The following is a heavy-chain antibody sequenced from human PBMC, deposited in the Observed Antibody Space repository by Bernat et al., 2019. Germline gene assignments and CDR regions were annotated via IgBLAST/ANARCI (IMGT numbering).Heavy chain of an antibody. Sequence: EVQLVESGGGLVKPGGSLRLSCAASGFTFSSYSMNWVRQAPGKGLEWVSHISRSGSSIYYADSVKGRFTISRDNAKNSLYLKMNSLRAEDTAVYYCVRDTGTTGTTPDYWGQGTLVTVSS. CDR1: GFTFSSYS. V-gene: IGHV3-21*05. D-gene: IGHD1-1*01. CDR2: ISRSGSSI. CDR3: VRDTGTTGTTPDY. J-gene: IGHJ4*02.